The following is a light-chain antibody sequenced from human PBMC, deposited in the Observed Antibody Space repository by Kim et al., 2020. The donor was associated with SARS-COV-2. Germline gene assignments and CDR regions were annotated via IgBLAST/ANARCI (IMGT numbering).Light chain of an antibody. J-gene: IGLJ2*01. Sequence: QRVTISCSGSSSNIGGNTVNGYQQLPGTAPKLLIYSDTQRPSGVPDRFSGSKSGTSASLAISGLQSEDEADYYCAAWDDSLNPHVVFGGGTQLTVL. CDR2: SDT. CDR3: AAWDDSLNPHVV. V-gene: IGLV1-44*01. CDR1: SSNIGGNT.